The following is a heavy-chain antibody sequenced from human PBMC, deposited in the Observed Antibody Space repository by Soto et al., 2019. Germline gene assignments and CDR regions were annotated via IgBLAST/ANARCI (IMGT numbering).Heavy chain of an antibody. J-gene: IGHJ6*02. D-gene: IGHD5-12*01. CDR1: GFTFSGSA. V-gene: IGHV3-73*01. CDR3: TRPNVDIVATGLDPHYYYYGMDV. Sequence: PXESLSLSCAASGFTFSGSAMHWVRQASGKGLEWVGRIRSKANSYATAYAASVKGRFTISRDDSKNTAYLQMNSLKTEDTAVYYCTRPNVDIVATGLDPHYYYYGMDVWGQGTTVTVS. CDR2: IRSKANSYAT.